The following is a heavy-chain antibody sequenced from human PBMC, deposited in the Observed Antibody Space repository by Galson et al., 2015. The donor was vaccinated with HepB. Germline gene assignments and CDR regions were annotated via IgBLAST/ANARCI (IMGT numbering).Heavy chain of an antibody. CDR3: ARREGGMYYYDSSGYYYANPIYYYYMDV. Sequence: SLRLSCAASGFTFSSYSMNWVRQAPGKGLEWVSSISSSSSYIYYADSVKGRFTISRDNAKNSLYLQMNSLRAEDTAVYYCARREGGMYYYDSSGYYYANPIYYYYMDVWGKGTTVTVSS. CDR2: ISSSSSYI. J-gene: IGHJ6*03. CDR1: GFTFSSYS. V-gene: IGHV3-21*01. D-gene: IGHD3-22*01.